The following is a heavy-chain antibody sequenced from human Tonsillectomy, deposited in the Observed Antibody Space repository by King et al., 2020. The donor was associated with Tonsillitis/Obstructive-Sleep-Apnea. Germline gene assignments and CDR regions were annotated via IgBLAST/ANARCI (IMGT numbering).Heavy chain of an antibody. CDR1: GYRFANYW. J-gene: IGHJ4*02. Sequence: VQLVQSGAEMKKAGESLKISCKGSGYRFANYWIVWVRQKPGKGLEWMGVIRPRDSDSNYRPSFQGPVTVSADKSLSTAYLQWSSLKVSDSATYYCARLSNVDFWALTFDYWGQGTQVTVSS. CDR3: ARLSNVDFWALTFDY. CDR2: IRPRDSDS. D-gene: IGHD3/OR15-3a*01. V-gene: IGHV5-51*01.